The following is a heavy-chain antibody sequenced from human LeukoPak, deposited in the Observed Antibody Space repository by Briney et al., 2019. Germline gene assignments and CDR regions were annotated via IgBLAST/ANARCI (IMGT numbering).Heavy chain of an antibody. V-gene: IGHV3-30-3*01. CDR3: ARAPVGSTTIFGVVITPSRYFDL. CDR1: GFTFSSYA. CDR2: ISYDGSNK. D-gene: IGHD3-3*01. Sequence: GGSLRLSCAASGFTFSSYAMHWVRQAPGKGLEWVAVISYDGSNKYYADSVKGRFTISRDNSKNTLYLQMNSLRAEDTAVYYCARAPVGSTTIFGVVITPSRYFDLWGRGTLVTVSS. J-gene: IGHJ2*01.